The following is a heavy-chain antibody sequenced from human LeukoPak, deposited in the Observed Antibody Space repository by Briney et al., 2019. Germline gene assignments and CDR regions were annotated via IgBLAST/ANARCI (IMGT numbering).Heavy chain of an antibody. CDR3: AKGEAAAILPWFDP. Sequence: PGGSLRLSCAASGFTFSSYAMSWVRQALGKGLEWVSAISGSGGSTYYADSVKGRFTISRDNSKNTLYLQMNSLRAEDTAVYYCAKGEAAAILPWFDPWGQGTLVTVSS. D-gene: IGHD2-2*02. J-gene: IGHJ5*02. CDR2: ISGSGGST. V-gene: IGHV3-23*01. CDR1: GFTFSSYA.